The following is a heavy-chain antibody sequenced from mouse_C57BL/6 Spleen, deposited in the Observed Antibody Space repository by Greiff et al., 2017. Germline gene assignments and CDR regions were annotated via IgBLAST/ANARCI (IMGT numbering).Heavy chain of an antibody. CDR1: GYTFTSYW. CDR3: ARYGDYDYGYYFDY. Sequence: VQLQQPGAELVKPGASVKLSCKASGYTFTSYWMHWVKQRPGQGLEWIGMIHPNSGSTNYNEKFKSKATLTVDKSSSTAYMQLSSLTSEDSAVYYCARYGDYDYGYYFDYWGQGTTLTVSS. CDR2: IHPNSGST. J-gene: IGHJ2*01. V-gene: IGHV1-64*01. D-gene: IGHD2-4*01.